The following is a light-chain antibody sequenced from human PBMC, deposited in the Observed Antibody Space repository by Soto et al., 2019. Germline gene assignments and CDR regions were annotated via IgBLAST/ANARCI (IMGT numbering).Light chain of an antibody. V-gene: IGKV1-27*01. CDR3: QTYYSAPFT. CDR1: QGITNY. J-gene: IGKJ3*01. CDR2: ATS. Sequence: DIQMTQSPSSLSASVGDRVTITCRARQGITNYLAWYQEQPGKVPQLLIYATSTFQSGVQSRFSVSRSGSDFTPANSSLQPEDGATYDCQTYYSAPFTTGPGTKVVSK.